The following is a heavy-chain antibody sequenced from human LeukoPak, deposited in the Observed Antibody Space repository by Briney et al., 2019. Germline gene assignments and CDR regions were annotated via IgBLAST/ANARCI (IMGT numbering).Heavy chain of an antibody. V-gene: IGHV1-2*06. D-gene: IGHD6-6*01. J-gene: IGHJ4*02. CDR3: ARVPGIAARIDY. CDR2: INPNSGGT. Sequence: GASVKVSCKASGYTFTGYYMHWVRQAPGQGREWMGRINPNSGGTNYAQKFQGRVTMTRDTSISTAYMELSRLRSDDTAVYYCARVPGIAARIDYWGQGTLVTVSS. CDR1: GYTFTGYY.